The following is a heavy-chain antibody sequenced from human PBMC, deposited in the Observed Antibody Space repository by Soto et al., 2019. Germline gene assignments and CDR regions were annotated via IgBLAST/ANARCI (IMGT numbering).Heavy chain of an antibody. CDR3: ARLDSSNWYNWFDP. V-gene: IGHV1-8*01. Sequence: EASVKVSCKASGYTFTSHDINWVRQATGQGLEWMGWMNPNSGNTGYAQKFQGRVTMTRNTSINTAYMELRSLRSEDTAVYFCARLDSSNWYNWFDPWGQGALVTVSS. J-gene: IGHJ5*02. CDR1: GYTFTSHD. CDR2: MNPNSGNT. D-gene: IGHD6-13*01.